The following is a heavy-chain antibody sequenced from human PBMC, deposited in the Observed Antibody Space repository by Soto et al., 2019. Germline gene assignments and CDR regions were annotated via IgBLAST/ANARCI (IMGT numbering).Heavy chain of an antibody. V-gene: IGHV3-33*01. J-gene: IGHJ6*02. D-gene: IGHD2-15*01. CDR2: IWFDGSNE. CDR1: GFTFSDYG. CDR3: ARGSLYCSSASCSYGMDV. Sequence: QVQLVESGGGVVQPGWSLRLSCAASGFTFSDYGMHWVRQAPGEGLQWVAVIWFDGSNEHYADSVKGRFTISRDNSKNTLYLQMYSLRAGDTAVYYCARGSLYCSSASCSYGMDVWGQGTTVTVS.